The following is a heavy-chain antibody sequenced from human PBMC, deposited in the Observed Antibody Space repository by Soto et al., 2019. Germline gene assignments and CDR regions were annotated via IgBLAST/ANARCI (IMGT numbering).Heavy chain of an antibody. D-gene: IGHD6-19*01. CDR3: ARGYSSGDY. Sequence: EVQLVESGGGLVKPGGSLRLSCAASGFTFSSYTMNWVRQAPGKGLEWISSISSSSSYIYYADSVKGRFTISRDNAKNSLYLQMNSLGAEDTAVYYCARGYSSGDYWGQGTLFTVSS. V-gene: IGHV3-21*01. CDR1: GFTFSSYT. CDR2: ISSSSSYI. J-gene: IGHJ4*02.